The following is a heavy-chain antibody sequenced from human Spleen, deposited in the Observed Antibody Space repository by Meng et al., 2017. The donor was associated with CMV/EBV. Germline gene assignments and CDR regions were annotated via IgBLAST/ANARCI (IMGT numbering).Heavy chain of an antibody. V-gene: IGHV1-69*10. Sequence: SVKVSCQASGGTFSSYAISWVRQPPGQGLEWMGGIIPILGIANYAQKFQGRVTITADKSTSTAYMELSSLRSEDTAVYYCAAVGYCSSTSCYRALGGFDYWGQGTLVTVSS. CDR3: AAVGYCSSTSCYRALGGFDY. CDR2: IIPILGIA. D-gene: IGHD2-2*02. CDR1: GGTFSSYA. J-gene: IGHJ4*02.